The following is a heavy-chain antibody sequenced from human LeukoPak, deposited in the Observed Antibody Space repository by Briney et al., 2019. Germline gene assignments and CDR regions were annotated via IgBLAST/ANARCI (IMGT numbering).Heavy chain of an antibody. CDR3: ARGGSYYDILTGYYPPKNWFDP. J-gene: IGHJ5*02. V-gene: IGHV4-34*01. CDR1: GGSFSGYY. Sequence: SETLSLTCAVYGGSFSGYYWRWIRQPPGKGLEWIGEINHSGSTNYNPSLKSRVTISVDTSKNQFSLKLSSVTAADTAVYYCARGGSYYDILTGYYPPKNWFDPWGQGTLVTVSS. D-gene: IGHD3-9*01. CDR2: INHSGST.